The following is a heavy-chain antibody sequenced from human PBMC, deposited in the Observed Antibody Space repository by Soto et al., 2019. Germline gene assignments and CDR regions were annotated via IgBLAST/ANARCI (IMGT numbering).Heavy chain of an antibody. Sequence: ASVKVSCKASGYTFTGYHIHWVRQAPGQGLEWMGWINTNSGDTNYAQKFRGWVTMTRDTSINTAYVELGRLTSDDTAVYYCAKDPHYYGSGSFGGNWFDPWGQGTLVTVSS. V-gene: IGHV1-2*04. D-gene: IGHD3-10*01. CDR2: INTNSGDT. J-gene: IGHJ5*02. CDR3: AKDPHYYGSGSFGGNWFDP. CDR1: GYTFTGYH.